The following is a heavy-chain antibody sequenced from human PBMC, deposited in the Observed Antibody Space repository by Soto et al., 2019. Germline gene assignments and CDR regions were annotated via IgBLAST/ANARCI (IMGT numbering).Heavy chain of an antibody. CDR1: GFTFSDYY. CDR2: ISSSGSTI. J-gene: IGHJ3*02. CDR3: ARVAFYSSGWGLDAFDI. D-gene: IGHD6-19*01. Sequence: GGSLRLSCAASGFTFSDYYMSWIRQAPGKGLEWVSYISSSGSTIYYADSVKGRFTISRDNAKNSLYLQMNSLRAEGTAMYYCARVAFYSSGWGLDAFDIWGQGTMVTVSS. V-gene: IGHV3-11*01.